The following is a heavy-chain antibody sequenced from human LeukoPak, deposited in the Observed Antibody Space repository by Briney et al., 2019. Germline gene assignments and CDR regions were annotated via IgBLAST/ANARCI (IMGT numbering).Heavy chain of an antibody. CDR2: IHYSGST. J-gene: IGHJ4*02. D-gene: IGHD4-17*01. V-gene: IGHV4-59*08. Sequence: SETLSLTCPVSGGSISSYYWSWIRQPPGKGLEWIGYIHYSGSTNYNPSLKSQGTISVDRSKNQFSLNLSSVTAADTAVDYCARLRRGNYGASWGGVDYWGQGTLVTVSS. CDR1: GGSISSYY. CDR3: ARLRRGNYGASWGGVDY.